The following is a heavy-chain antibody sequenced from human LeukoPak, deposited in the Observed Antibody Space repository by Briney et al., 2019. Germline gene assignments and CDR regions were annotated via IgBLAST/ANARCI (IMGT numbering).Heavy chain of an antibody. CDR3: ARDPTQTGDGGGDY. CDR2: IRPDGSGT. V-gene: IGHV3-74*01. J-gene: IGHJ4*02. D-gene: IGHD7-27*01. CDR1: GFTFSDYW. Sequence: PGGSLRLSCAASGFTFSDYWMHWVRQAPGKGLMWVSRIRPDGSGTNYADSVKGRFTISRDNAKNSLYLQMNSLRAEDTAVYYCARDPTQTGDGGGDYWGQGTLVTVSS.